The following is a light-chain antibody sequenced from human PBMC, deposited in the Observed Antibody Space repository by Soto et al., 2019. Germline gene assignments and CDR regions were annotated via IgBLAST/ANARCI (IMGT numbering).Light chain of an antibody. CDR1: QSLGNW. CDR2: DAS. V-gene: IGKV1-5*01. CDR3: QQYNSYSSM. J-gene: IGKJ1*01. Sequence: DIQMTQSPSTLSASVGDRVTITCRASQSLGNWLAWYQQKPGKAPKLLIYDASTVESGVPSRFSGSGSGTEFTLTINSLQPDDFATYYCQQYNSYSSMFGQGTKVDSK.